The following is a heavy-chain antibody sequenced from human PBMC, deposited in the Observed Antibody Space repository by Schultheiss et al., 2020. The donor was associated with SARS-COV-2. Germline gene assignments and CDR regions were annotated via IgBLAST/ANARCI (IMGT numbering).Heavy chain of an antibody. V-gene: IGHV4-30-2*01. J-gene: IGHJ6*02. D-gene: IGHD1-26*01. CDR1: GGSISSGGYS. Sequence: SETLSLTCAVSGGSISSGGYSWSWIRQPPGKGLEWIGYIYHSGSTYYNPSLKSRVTISVDTSKNQFSLKLSSVTAADTAVYYCARDGRGSDYYYYYYGMDVWGQGTTVTVSS. CDR2: IYHSGST. CDR3: ARDGRGSDYYYYYYGMDV.